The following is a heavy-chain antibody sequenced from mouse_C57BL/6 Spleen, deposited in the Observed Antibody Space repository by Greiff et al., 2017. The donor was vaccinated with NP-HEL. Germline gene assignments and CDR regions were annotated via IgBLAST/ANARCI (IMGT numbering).Heavy chain of an antibody. V-gene: IGHV5-17*01. CDR1: GFTFSDYG. CDR3: ARRYGSSYGAMDY. CDR2: ISSGSSTI. J-gene: IGHJ4*01. D-gene: IGHD1-1*01. Sequence: EVKLQESGGGLVKPGGSLKLSCAASGFTFSDYGMHWVRQAPEKGLEWVAYISSGSSTIYYADTVKGRFTISRDNAKNTLFLQMTSLRSEDTAMYYCARRYGSSYGAMDYWGQGTSVTVSS.